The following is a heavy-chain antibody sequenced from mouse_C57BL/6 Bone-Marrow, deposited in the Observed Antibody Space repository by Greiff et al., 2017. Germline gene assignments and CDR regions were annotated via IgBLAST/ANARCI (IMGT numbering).Heavy chain of an antibody. CDR2: FHPYNDDT. CDR1: GYTFTTYP. J-gene: IGHJ1*03. CDR3: ARSYYGSSRYWYFDF. V-gene: IGHV1-47*01. Sequence: VQLQQSGAELVKPGASVKMSCKASGYTFTTYPIEWMKQNHGKSLEWIGNFHPYNDDTKYNEKFKGKATLTVEKSSSTVYLELSRLTSDDSAVYYCARSYYGSSRYWYFDFWGTGTTVTVTS. D-gene: IGHD1-1*01.